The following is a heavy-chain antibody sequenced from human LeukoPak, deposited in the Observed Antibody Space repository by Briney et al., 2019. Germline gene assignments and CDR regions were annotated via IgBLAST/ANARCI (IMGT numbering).Heavy chain of an antibody. D-gene: IGHD3-10*01. J-gene: IGHJ4*02. Sequence: PSETLSLTCAVSGYSISSGYYWGWIRQPPGKGLEWIGSIYHSGSTYYNPSLKSRVTISVDTSKNQFSLKLSSVTAADTAVYYCAIYYYGSGSYVDYWGQGTLVTVSS. CDR3: AIYYYGSGSYVDY. CDR1: GYSISSGYY. CDR2: IYHSGST. V-gene: IGHV4-38-2*01.